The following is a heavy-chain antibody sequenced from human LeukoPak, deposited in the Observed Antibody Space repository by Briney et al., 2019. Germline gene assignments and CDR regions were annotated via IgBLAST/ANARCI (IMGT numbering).Heavy chain of an antibody. CDR3: AVATLLNDAFDI. CDR1: GYSFTTLS. J-gene: IGHJ3*02. V-gene: IGHV7-4-1*02. Sequence: GASVKVSCKASGYSFTTLSICWVRQAPGQGLEWMGWVSSSTGNPTYAQGFTGRFVFSVDTSVTTAYLQISSLKAEDTAVYYCAVATLLNDAFDIWGQGTMVTVSS. CDR2: VSSSTGNP. D-gene: IGHD5-12*01.